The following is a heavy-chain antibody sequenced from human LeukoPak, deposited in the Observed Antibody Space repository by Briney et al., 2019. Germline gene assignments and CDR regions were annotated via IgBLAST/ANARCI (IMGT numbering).Heavy chain of an antibody. V-gene: IGHV3-23*01. CDR3: ARVSIAVAGIGYFDY. Sequence: GGSLRLSCAASGFTFSSYAMSWVRQAPGKGLEWVSAISGSGGSTYYADSVKGRFTISRDNSKNTLYLQMNSLRAEDTAVYYCARVSIAVAGIGYFDYWGQGTLVTVSS. CDR1: GFTFSSYA. CDR2: ISGSGGST. D-gene: IGHD6-19*01. J-gene: IGHJ4*02.